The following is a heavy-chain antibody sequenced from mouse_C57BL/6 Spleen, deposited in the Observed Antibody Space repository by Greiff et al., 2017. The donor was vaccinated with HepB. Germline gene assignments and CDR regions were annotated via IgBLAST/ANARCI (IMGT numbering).Heavy chain of an antibody. J-gene: IGHJ4*01. D-gene: IGHD1-1*01. V-gene: IGHV1-53*01. CDR2: INPSNGGT. CDR1: GYTFPSYW. Sequence: QVQLQQPGAELVKPGASVKLSCKASGYTFPSYWMHWVKQRPGQGLEWIGNINPSNGGTNYNEKFKSKATLTVDKSSSTAYMQLSSLTSEDSAVYYCARGNFYGSSPSYYAMDYWGQGTSVTVSS. CDR3: ARGNFYGSSPSYYAMDY.